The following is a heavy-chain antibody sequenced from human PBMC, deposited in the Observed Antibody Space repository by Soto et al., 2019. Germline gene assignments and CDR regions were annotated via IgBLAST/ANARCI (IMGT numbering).Heavy chain of an antibody. CDR2: IKSKADGGAT. J-gene: IGHJ4*02. V-gene: IGHV3-15*01. Sequence: EVQVVESGGGLVKPGGSLRLSCAASGFTFSNAWMTWVRQAPGKGLEWVGRIKSKADGGATDYAAPVKDRFTISGDDTKNTPYLQINSLKTEDTAVYYSATQYDYDSSGSILNWGQGTLVTVSS. CDR3: ATQYDYDSSGSILN. CDR1: GFTFSNAW. D-gene: IGHD3-22*01.